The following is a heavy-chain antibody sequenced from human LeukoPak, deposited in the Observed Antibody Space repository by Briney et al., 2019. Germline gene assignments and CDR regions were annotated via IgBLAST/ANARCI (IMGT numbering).Heavy chain of an antibody. CDR1: GFTLSSYW. CDR2: INSDGSFT. V-gene: IGHV3-74*01. D-gene: IGHD2-15*01. Sequence: PGGSLRLSCEASGFTLSSYWMHWVRQAPGKGLVWVSRINSDGSFTNYAESAKGRFTISRDNAKNTLYLQMNSLRAEDTAVYYCAREFGSSRYFDYWGQGIPVTVSS. CDR3: AREFGSSRYFDY. J-gene: IGHJ4*02.